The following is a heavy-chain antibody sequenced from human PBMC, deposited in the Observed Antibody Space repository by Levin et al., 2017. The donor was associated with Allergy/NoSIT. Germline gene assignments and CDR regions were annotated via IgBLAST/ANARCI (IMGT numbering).Heavy chain of an antibody. J-gene: IGHJ4*02. CDR3: APGIGVTGRPTEY. CDR2: IRGSGSRT. Sequence: GESLKISCAASGFTFTTYDMSWVRQAPGKGLEWVSAIRGSGSRTFYADSVKGRFTISRDNSKNTVSLQMNSLRVEDTAVYYCAPGIGVTGRPTEYWGQGALVTVAT. D-gene: IGHD6-19*01. V-gene: IGHV3-23*01. CDR1: GFTFTTYD.